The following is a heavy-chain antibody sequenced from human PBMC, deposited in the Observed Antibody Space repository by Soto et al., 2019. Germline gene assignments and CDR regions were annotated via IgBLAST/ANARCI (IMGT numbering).Heavy chain of an antibody. D-gene: IGHD2-2*01. CDR1: GYTFTGYY. J-gene: IGHJ6*02. CDR3: ASPGCSSTSCNGYYYYYYGMDV. V-gene: IGHV1-2*02. CDR2: INPNSGGT. Sequence: ASVKVSCKASGYTFTGYYMHWVRQAPGQGLEWMGWINPNSGGTNYAQKFQGRVTMTRDTSISTAYMELSRLRSDDTAVYYCASPGCSSTSCNGYYYYYYGMDVWGQGTTVTVSS.